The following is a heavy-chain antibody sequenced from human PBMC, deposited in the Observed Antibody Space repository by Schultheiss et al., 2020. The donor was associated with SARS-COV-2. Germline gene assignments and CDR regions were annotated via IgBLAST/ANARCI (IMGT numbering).Heavy chain of an antibody. J-gene: IGHJ6*02. CDR1: GFTVSSNY. V-gene: IGHV3-53*01. Sequence: GGSLRLSCAASGFTVSSNYMSWVRQAPGKGLEWVSVIYSGGSTYYADSVKGRFTISRDNSKNTLYLQMNSLRAEDTAVYYCARDNQIGTTVTTRYYGMDVWGQGTTVTVSS. D-gene: IGHD4-17*01. CDR3: ARDNQIGTTVTTRYYGMDV. CDR2: IYSGGST.